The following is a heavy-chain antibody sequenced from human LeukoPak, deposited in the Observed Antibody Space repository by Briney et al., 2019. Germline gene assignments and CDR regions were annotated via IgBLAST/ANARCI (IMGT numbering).Heavy chain of an antibody. CDR2: ISRSGRDI. CDR3: ARGDASLQKNDALDI. V-gene: IGHV3-21*01. J-gene: IGHJ3*02. Sequence: PGGSLRLSCAASGFTFGTYAMNWVRQAPGKGLEWVSSISRSGRDIYYADSVRGRFTISRDNARDSLYLQMNSLRVEDTAVYYCARGDASLQKNDALDIWGQGTMVTVSS. D-gene: IGHD4-11*01. CDR1: GFTFGTYA.